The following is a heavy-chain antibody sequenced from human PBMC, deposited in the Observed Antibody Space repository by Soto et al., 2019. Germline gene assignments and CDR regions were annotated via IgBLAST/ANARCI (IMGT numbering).Heavy chain of an antibody. J-gene: IGHJ4*02. Sequence: SETLSLTCAVYGGSFSGYYWNWIRQPPGKGLEWIGEINHSGSTNYNPSLKSRVTISVDTSKNQFSLKLSSVTAADTAVYYCARGRVPYCSSTSCYLNYWGQGTLVTVSS. D-gene: IGHD2-2*01. V-gene: IGHV4-34*01. CDR1: GGSFSGYY. CDR2: INHSGST. CDR3: ARGRVPYCSSTSCYLNY.